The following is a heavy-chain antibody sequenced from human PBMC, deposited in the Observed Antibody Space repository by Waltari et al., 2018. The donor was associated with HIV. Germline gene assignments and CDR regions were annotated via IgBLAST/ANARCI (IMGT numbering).Heavy chain of an antibody. J-gene: IGHJ4*02. D-gene: IGHD2-21*02. CDR1: AFTFRTYG. V-gene: IGHV3-33*01. Sequence: QVQLVESGGGVVQPGRSLRLSCAASAFTFRTYGMHWFSQAPGKGLEWVAVIWYDGSNKYYADSVKGRFTISRDNSKNTLYLQMNSLRAEDTAVYYCAREDLLYCGGDCYPGDYWGQGTLVTVSS. CDR3: AREDLLYCGGDCYPGDY. CDR2: IWYDGSNK.